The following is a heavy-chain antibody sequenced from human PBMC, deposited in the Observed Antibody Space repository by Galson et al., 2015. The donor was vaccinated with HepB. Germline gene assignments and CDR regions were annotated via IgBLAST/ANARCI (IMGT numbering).Heavy chain of an antibody. D-gene: IGHD3-22*01. J-gene: IGHJ3*02. Sequence: SLRLSCAASGFTFSSYSMNWVRQAPGKGLEWVSSISSSSSYIYYADSVKGRFTISRDNAKNSLYLQMNGLRAEDTAVYYCARDFVDYYYDSSGYSIRLNAFDIWGQGTMVTVSS. CDR3: ARDFVDYYYDSSGYSIRLNAFDI. V-gene: IGHV3-21*01. CDR1: GFTFSSYS. CDR2: ISSSSSYI.